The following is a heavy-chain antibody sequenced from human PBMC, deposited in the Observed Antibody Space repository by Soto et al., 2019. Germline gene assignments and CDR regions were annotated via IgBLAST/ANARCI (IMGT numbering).Heavy chain of an antibody. J-gene: IGHJ4*02. CDR2: ISSSSSTI. Sequence: EVQLVESGGGLVQPGGSLRLACAASGFTFSSYSMKWVRQAPGKGLEWVSYISSSSSTIYYADSVKGRFNISRDNAKNALYLQMNSLRDEATALYYCARANGGEFDYWCQGTLVTVSS. CDR1: GFTFSSYS. CDR3: ARANGGEFDY. D-gene: IGHD2-21*01. V-gene: IGHV3-48*02.